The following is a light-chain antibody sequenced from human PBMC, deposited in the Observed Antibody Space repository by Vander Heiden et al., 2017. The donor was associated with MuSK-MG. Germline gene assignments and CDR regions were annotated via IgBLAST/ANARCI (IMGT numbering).Light chain of an antibody. CDR1: QSIGSY. V-gene: IGKV1-39*01. CDR3: QQSYSTPPYT. CDR2: AAS. J-gene: IGKJ2*01. Sequence: DIQMTQSPSSLSASVGDRVTITCRASQSIGSYLNWYQQQPGNAPKLLIYAASSLQSGVPSRFSGSGSGTDFTLTISSLQPEDFATYYCQQSYSTPPYTFGQGTKLEIK.